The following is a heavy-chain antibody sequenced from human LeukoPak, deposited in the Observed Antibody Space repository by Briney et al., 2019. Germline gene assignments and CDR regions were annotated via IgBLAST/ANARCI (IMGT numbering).Heavy chain of an antibody. CDR1: GFTFSSYG. Sequence: GGSLRLSCAASGFTFSSYGMHWVRRAPGKGLEWVAVISYDGSNKYYADSVKGRFTISRDNSKNTLYLQMNSLRAEDTAVYYCAKVDVWGSYRHYGMDVWGQGTTVTVSS. V-gene: IGHV3-30*18. J-gene: IGHJ6*02. D-gene: IGHD3-16*02. CDR3: AKVDVWGSYRHYGMDV. CDR2: ISYDGSNK.